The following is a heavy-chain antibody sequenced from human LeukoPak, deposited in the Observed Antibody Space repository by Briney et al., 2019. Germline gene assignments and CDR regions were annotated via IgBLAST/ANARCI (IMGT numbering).Heavy chain of an antibody. Sequence: GGSLRLSCAASGFMFSSYWMTWVRQAPGKGLEWVANINHRGDEKNYLDSVKGRFTISRDNARNSLNLQMSSLSAEDTAMYYCTRDGAATAPPEVMAVWGQGTTVIVSS. J-gene: IGHJ6*02. D-gene: IGHD6-13*01. CDR2: INHRGDEK. CDR1: GFMFSSYW. CDR3: TRDGAATAPPEVMAV. V-gene: IGHV3-7*01.